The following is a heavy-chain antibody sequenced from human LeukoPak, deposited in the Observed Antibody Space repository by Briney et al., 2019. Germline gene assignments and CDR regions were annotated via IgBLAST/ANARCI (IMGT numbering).Heavy chain of an antibody. CDR2: FDPEDGET. CDR3: FGTWTGYGENDY. J-gene: IGHJ4*02. CDR1: GYTLTELS. Sequence: ASVKVSCKVSGYTLTELSMHWVRQAPGKGLEWMGGFDPEDGETIYAQKFQGRVTMTEGTSTDTAYMELSSLRSEDTAVYYCFGTWTGYGENDYWGQGTLVTVSS. D-gene: IGHD3/OR15-3a*01. V-gene: IGHV1-24*01.